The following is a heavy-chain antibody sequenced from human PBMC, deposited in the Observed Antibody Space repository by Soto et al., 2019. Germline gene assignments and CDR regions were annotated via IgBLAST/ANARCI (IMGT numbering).Heavy chain of an antibody. D-gene: IGHD1-7*01. CDR1: GCPLTSYG. Sequence: XAVKVAFPASGCPLTSYGIIWVRQAPGQGLEWMGWISAYNGNTNYAQKLQGRVTMTTDTSTSTAYMELRSLRSDDTAVYYCARGGVTQTTRFDYWGQGTLVTVSS. CDR2: ISAYNGNT. J-gene: IGHJ4*02. V-gene: IGHV1-18*01. CDR3: ARGGVTQTTRFDY.